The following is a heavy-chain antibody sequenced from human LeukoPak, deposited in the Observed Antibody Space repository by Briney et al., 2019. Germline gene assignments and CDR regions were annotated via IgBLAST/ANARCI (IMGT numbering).Heavy chain of an antibody. CDR2: ISHDGSNK. CDR1: GFTFGSYG. CDR3: AKVPVSSHGGSYYFDY. V-gene: IGHV3-30*18. J-gene: IGHJ4*02. D-gene: IGHD3-16*01. Sequence: GASLRLSCVVSGFTFGSYGMHWVRQAPGKGLEWVTFISHDGSNKYYADSVEGRFTISRDNSKNTLYLHMNSLRVEDTAVYYCAKVPVSSHGGSYYFDYWGQGILVTVSS.